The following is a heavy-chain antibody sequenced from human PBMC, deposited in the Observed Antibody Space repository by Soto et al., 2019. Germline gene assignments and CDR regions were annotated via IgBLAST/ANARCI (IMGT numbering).Heavy chain of an antibody. D-gene: IGHD3-9*01. CDR1: GFTFSSYA. CDR2: ISGSGGST. V-gene: IGHV3-23*01. Sequence: PGGSPRLSCAASGFTFSSYAMSWVRQAPGKGLEWVSAISGSGGSTYYADSVKGRFTISRDNSKNTLYLQMNSLRAEDTAVYYCAKDPQLLRYFDWPNFDYWGQGTLVTVSS. CDR3: AKDPQLLRYFDWPNFDY. J-gene: IGHJ4*02.